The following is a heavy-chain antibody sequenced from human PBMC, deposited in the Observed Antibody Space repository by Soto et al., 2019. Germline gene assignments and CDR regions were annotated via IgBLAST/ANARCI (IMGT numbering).Heavy chain of an antibody. CDR3: ARARYWDTAMDLYYYYGMDV. Sequence: GGSLRLSCAASGFTFSSYWMSWVRQAPGKGLEWVANIKQDGSEKYYVDSVKGRFTISRDNAKNSLYLQMNSLRAEDTAVYYCARARYWDTAMDLYYYYGMDVWGQGTTVTISS. V-gene: IGHV3-7*05. D-gene: IGHD5-18*01. J-gene: IGHJ6*02. CDR2: IKQDGSEK. CDR1: GFTFSSYW.